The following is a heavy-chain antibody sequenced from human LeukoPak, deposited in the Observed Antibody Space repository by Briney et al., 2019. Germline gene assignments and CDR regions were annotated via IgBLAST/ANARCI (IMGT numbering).Heavy chain of an antibody. CDR3: AKDPLWFGELLLPDFDY. V-gene: IGHV1-18*01. J-gene: IGHJ4*02. D-gene: IGHD3-10*01. Sequence: ASVKVSCKASGYTFTSYGISWVRQAPGQGLEWMGWISAYNGNTNYAQKLQGRVTMTTDTSTSTAYMELRSLRSDDTAVYYCAKDPLWFGELLLPDFDYWGQGTLVTVSS. CDR1: GYTFTSYG. CDR2: ISAYNGNT.